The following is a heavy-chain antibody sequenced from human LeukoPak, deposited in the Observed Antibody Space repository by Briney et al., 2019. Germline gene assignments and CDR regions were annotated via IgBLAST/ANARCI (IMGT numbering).Heavy chain of an antibody. CDR1: GFTFSSYE. CDR2: ISSSGSTI. J-gene: IGHJ4*02. Sequence: GGSLRLSCAASGFTFSSYEMNWVRQAPGKGLEWVSYISSSGSTIYYADSVKGRFTISRDNAKNSLYLQMNSLRAEDTALYYCAKEKREYSSTCYDSWGQGTLSPSPQ. V-gene: IGHV3-48*03. CDR3: AKEKREYSSTCYDS. D-gene: IGHD2-2*01.